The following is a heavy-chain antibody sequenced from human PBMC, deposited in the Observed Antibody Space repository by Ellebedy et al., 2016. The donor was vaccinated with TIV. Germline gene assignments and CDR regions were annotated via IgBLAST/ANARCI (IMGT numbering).Heavy chain of an antibody. V-gene: IGHV3-7*03. Sequence: GGSLRLSCAASRFSFSSHTMIWFRQAPGKGLEWVANIKEDGSEKHYVDSVEGRFTISRDNAKNSLYLQMNSLGAEDTAVYYCARGGNHFFGHWGQGTLVTVPS. CDR3: ARGGNHFFGH. D-gene: IGHD4-23*01. CDR1: RFSFSSHT. J-gene: IGHJ4*02. CDR2: IKEDGSEK.